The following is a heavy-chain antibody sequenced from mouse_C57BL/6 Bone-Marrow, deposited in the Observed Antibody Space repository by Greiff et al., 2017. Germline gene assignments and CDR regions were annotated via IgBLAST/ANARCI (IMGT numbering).Heavy chain of an antibody. CDR1: GYTFTSYW. J-gene: IGHJ2*01. V-gene: IGHV1-7*01. D-gene: IGHD1-1*02. CDR3: ARRVANWSYYFDY. CDR2: INPSSGYT. Sequence: QVQLQQSGAELAKPWASVKLSCKASGYTFTSYWMHWVKQRPGQGLEWIGYINPSSGYTKYNQKFKDKATLTADKSSSTAYMQLSSLTYEDSAVYYCARRVANWSYYFDYWGQGTTRTVSS.